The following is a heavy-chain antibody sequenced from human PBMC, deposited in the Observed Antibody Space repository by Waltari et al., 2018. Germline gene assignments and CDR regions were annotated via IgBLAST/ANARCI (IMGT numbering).Heavy chain of an antibody. V-gene: IGHV3-7*01. CDR3: VGWNDPINS. CDR1: GFTISRFW. CDR2: IGPDGSDK. J-gene: IGHJ4*02. D-gene: IGHD1-1*01. Sequence: EAQLVQSGGGMVQPGGSLPPPCAASGFTISRFWMTWIRQAPGQGLQWVAHIGPDGSDKYYVDSVKGRFTISRDNAENSLLLQMSSLRVEDTALYYCVGWNDPINSWGQGTLVAVSS.